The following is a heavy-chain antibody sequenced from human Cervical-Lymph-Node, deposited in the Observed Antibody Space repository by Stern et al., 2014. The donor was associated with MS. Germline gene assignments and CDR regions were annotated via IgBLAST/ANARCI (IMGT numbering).Heavy chain of an antibody. CDR3: ARLSSDAFDI. Sequence: QLQLQESGPGLVKPSQTLCLTCSVSGGSISSGSSYWSWIRQHPGKGLEGIADSHYSGNSYYNSSLKSRVHLSADTSKNHFSLELSSVTAADTAVYYCARLSSDAFDIWGQGTLVTVSS. V-gene: IGHV4-31*03. J-gene: IGHJ3*02. CDR1: GGSISSGSSY. CDR2: SHYSGNS.